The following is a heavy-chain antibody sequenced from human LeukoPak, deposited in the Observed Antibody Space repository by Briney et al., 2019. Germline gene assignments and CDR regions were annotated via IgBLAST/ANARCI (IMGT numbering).Heavy chain of an antibody. V-gene: IGHV3-53*01. CDR2: IYSGGST. J-gene: IGHJ3*02. Sequence: GGSLRLSCAASGFTFSSNYMSWVRQAPGKGLEWVSVIYSGGSTYYSDSVTGRFTISRDNSKNTLYLQMNSLTAEDTAVYYCARVGVVPAAIPDGFDIWGQGTMVTVSS. D-gene: IGHD2-2*01. CDR3: ARVGVVPAAIPDGFDI. CDR1: GFTFSSNY.